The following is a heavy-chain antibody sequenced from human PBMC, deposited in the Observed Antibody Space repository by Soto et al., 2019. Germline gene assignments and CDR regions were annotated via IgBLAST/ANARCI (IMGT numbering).Heavy chain of an antibody. CDR1: GFSLSTSGVG. J-gene: IGHJ6*02. V-gene: IGHV2-5*02. Sequence: QITLKESGPTLVKPTQTLTLTCTFSGFSLSTSGVGVAWIRQPPGKALEWLALIYWDDDKRYRPSLESRLTITKNTSKRRVVLTMTNMDSVDTATYYCAYLPCSGGSCDWFSFSGMDVWGQGTTVTVSS. CDR3: AYLPCSGGSCDWFSFSGMDV. CDR2: IYWDDDK. D-gene: IGHD2-15*01.